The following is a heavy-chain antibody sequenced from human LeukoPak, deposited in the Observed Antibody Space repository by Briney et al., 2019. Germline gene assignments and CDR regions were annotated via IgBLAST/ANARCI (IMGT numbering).Heavy chain of an antibody. J-gene: IGHJ4*02. CDR2: ISGSGGST. CDR1: GFTFSSYA. Sequence: GGSLRLSCAASGFTFSSYAMSWVRQAPGKGLEWVSAISGSGGSTYYADSVKGRLTISRDNSKNTLYLQMNSLRAEDTAVYYCAKSYSSGYYSAGYWGQGTLVTVSS. CDR3: AKSYSSGYYSAGY. D-gene: IGHD3-22*01. V-gene: IGHV3-23*01.